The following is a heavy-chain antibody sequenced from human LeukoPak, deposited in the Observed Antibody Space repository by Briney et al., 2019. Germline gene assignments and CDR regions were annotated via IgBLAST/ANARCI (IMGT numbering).Heavy chain of an antibody. CDR2: ISSSGSTI. CDR1: GFTFSSYE. V-gene: IGHV3-48*03. J-gene: IGHJ4*02. CDR3: ARDTAMVTCFDY. D-gene: IGHD5-18*01. Sequence: GGSLRLSCAASGFTFSSYEMNWVRQAPGKGLERVSYISSSGSTIYYADSVKGRFTISRDNAKNSLYLQMNSLRAEDTAVYYCARDTAMVTCFDYWGPGTLVTVSS.